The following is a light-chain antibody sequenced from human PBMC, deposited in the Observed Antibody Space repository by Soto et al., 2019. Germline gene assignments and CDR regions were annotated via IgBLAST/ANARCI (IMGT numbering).Light chain of an antibody. Sequence: QSALTQPPSASGSPGQSVTISCTGTSSDVGAYNLVSWYQQHPGKAPKLIISEVTKRPSGVPDRFSGSKSGNTASLTVSGLQAEDEADYYCSSHAGSIHFYVFGTGTKVTVL. V-gene: IGLV2-8*01. CDR1: SSDVGAYNL. CDR3: SSHAGSIHFYV. J-gene: IGLJ1*01. CDR2: EVT.